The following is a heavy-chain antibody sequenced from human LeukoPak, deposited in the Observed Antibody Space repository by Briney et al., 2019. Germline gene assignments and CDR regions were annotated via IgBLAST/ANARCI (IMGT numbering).Heavy chain of an antibody. CDR3: ARDGSTTVVIFDY. Sequence: GGSLRLSCAASGFTVSSNYMSWVRQAPGKGLEWVSVIYSGGSTYYADSVKGRFTISRDNSKSTLYLQMNSLRAEDTAVYYCARDGSTTVVIFDYWGQGTLVTVSS. J-gene: IGHJ4*02. CDR1: GFTVSSNY. CDR2: IYSGGST. V-gene: IGHV3-53*05. D-gene: IGHD4-23*01.